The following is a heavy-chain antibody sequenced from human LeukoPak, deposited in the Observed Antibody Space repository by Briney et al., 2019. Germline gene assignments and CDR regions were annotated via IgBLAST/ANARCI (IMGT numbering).Heavy chain of an antibody. CDR1: GFSFSSQW. CDR3: ARSDYFDY. J-gene: IGHJ4*02. Sequence: VGSLRLSCAASGFSFSSQWMHWVRQAPGKGLVWVARINSAGSSTRYADSVKGRFTVSRDNANNTLYLQMNSLRAEDTAVYYCARSDYFDYWGQGTLVTVSS. CDR2: INSAGSST. V-gene: IGHV3-74*01.